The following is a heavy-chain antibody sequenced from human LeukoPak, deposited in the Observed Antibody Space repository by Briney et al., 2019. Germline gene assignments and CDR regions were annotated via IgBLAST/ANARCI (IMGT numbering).Heavy chain of an antibody. CDR2: ISGSAGST. Sequence: PGGSLRLSCAAFGFIVSNNYMSWVRQAPGKGLEWVPAISGSAGSTYYADSVKGRFTISRDNSKNTLYLQMNSLRAEDTAVYYCAKGYYDLLTGYYKESYWGQGTLVTVSS. D-gene: IGHD3-9*01. CDR3: AKGYYDLLTGYYKESY. V-gene: IGHV3-23*01. J-gene: IGHJ4*02. CDR1: GFIVSNNY.